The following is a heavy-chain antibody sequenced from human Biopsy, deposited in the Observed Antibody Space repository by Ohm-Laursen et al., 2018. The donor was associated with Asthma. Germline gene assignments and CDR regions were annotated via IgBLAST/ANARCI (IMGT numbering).Heavy chain of an antibody. J-gene: IGHJ4*03. Sequence: ASVKVSCKASGDSFSNYAISWVRQAPGQGLEWMGGLIPVLGTPDHAQMFEGRVTITADESTSTAYMELSSLRSEDTAVYYCVRDGARIAIFGVGDYFDYWGQGTTVTVSS. CDR1: GDSFSNYA. D-gene: IGHD3-3*01. CDR2: LIPVLGTP. CDR3: VRDGARIAIFGVGDYFDY. V-gene: IGHV1-69*13.